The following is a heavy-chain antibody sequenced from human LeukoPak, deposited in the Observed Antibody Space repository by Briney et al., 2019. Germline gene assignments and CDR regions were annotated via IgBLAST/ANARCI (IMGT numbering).Heavy chain of an antibody. Sequence: GGSLRLSCGVSGFTFRNYAMSWVRQAPAKGLEWVSAIDGNDGDTYYADSVKGRFTISRDNSKNTLYLQMNNLRAEDTAAYYCAKYFYDSGSYSFDYWGQGALVTVSS. CDR3: AKYFYDSGSYSFDY. CDR2: IDGNDGDT. J-gene: IGHJ4*02. CDR1: GFTFRNYA. V-gene: IGHV3-23*01. D-gene: IGHD3-10*01.